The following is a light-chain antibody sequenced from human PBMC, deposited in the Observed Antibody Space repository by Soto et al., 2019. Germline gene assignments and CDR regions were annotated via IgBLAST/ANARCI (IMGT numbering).Light chain of an antibody. Sequence: DIVMTQSPDSLAVSLGERATINCKSSQSVLYSSNNKNYLAWYQQKPGQPPKLLIYWASTRGSGVPDRVSGSGSGTYYTLIIISRQAEDVAINNCQHYYSTPYTFGKRTKLEIK. CDR1: QSVLYSSNNKNY. J-gene: IGKJ2*01. CDR2: WAS. V-gene: IGKV4-1*01. CDR3: QHYYSTPYT.